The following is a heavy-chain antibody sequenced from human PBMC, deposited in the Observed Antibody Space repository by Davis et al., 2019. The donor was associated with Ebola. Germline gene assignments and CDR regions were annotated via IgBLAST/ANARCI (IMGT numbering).Heavy chain of an antibody. V-gene: IGHV4-30-2*01. Sequence: PSETLSLTCVVSSGSIGSGGYSWTWIRQAPGKGLEWIGYIYHTGSGFYNPALKSRSTISVDGSKNQFSLKLTSVTAADTAVYYCGREARPLGIYSWGQGTLVTVSS. CDR1: SGSIGSGGYS. CDR2: IYHTGSG. D-gene: IGHD3-3*02. J-gene: IGHJ5*02. CDR3: GREARPLGIYS.